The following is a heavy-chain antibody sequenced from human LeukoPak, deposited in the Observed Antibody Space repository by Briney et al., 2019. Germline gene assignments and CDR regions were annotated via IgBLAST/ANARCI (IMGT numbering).Heavy chain of an antibody. V-gene: IGHV3-21*01. J-gene: IGHJ3*02. CDR1: GFTFSSYN. CDR2: IRSSSSYI. D-gene: IGHD3-10*01. Sequence: GGSLRLSCAASGFTFSSYNMNWVRQAPGKWLEWVSSIRSSSSYIYYADSVKGRFTISRDNAKNSLYLQMNSLRAEDTAVYYCARDWATSYYGSGAFDMWGQGTMVTVSS. CDR3: ARDWATSYYGSGAFDM.